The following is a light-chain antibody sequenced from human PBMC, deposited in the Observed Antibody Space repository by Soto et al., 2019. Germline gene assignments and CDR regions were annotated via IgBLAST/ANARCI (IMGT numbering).Light chain of an antibody. CDR3: QQCYSTPYT. Sequence: DIVMTQSPDSLAVSLGERATINCRSSQSVLYSSNNKNYLAWYQQKPGHPPKLLIYWASTRESGVPDRFSGSGSGRDFTLTISSLQAEDVAVYSCQQCYSTPYTFGQGTKLEIK. CDR2: WAS. J-gene: IGKJ2*01. CDR1: QSVLYSSNNKNY. V-gene: IGKV4-1*01.